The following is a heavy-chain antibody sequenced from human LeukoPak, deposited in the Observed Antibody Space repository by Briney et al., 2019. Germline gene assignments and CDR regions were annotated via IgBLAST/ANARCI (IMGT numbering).Heavy chain of an antibody. CDR3: ARDTSVAVADKGMDV. CDR2: IHYSGIS. Sequence: SETLSLTCTVSGGSISNHYWTWIRQSPGKGLEWIGYIHYSGISDYNPSLRSRVTISVDTSKNQFSLKLSSVTAADTAVYYCARDTSVAVADKGMDVWGQGTTVTVSS. J-gene: IGHJ6*02. CDR1: GGSISNHY. D-gene: IGHD6-19*01. V-gene: IGHV4-59*11.